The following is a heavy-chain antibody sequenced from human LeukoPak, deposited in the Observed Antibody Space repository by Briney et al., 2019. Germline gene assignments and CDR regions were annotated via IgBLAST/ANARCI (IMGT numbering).Heavy chain of an antibody. V-gene: IGHV1-2*04. CDR2: INPNSGGT. D-gene: IGHD3-22*01. CDR3: ARGLSSSGYSTFDY. CDR1: GYTFTGYY. Sequence: ASVKVPCKASGYTFTGYYMHWVRQAPGQGLEWMGWINPNSGGTNYAQKFQGWVTMTRDTSISTAYMELSRLRSDDTAVYYCARGLSSSGYSTFDYWGQGTLVTVSS. J-gene: IGHJ4*02.